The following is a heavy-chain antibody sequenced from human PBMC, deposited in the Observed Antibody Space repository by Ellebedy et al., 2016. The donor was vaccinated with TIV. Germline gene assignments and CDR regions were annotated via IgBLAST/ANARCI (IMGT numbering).Heavy chain of an antibody. CDR2: IIPIFGTA. V-gene: IGHV1-69*13. CDR1: GYTLTELS. J-gene: IGHJ4*02. Sequence: AASVKVSCKVSGYTLTELSMHWVRQAPGQGLEWMGGIIPIFGTANYAQKFQGRVTITADESTSTAYMELSSLRSEDTAVYYCARDRGGWGQGTLVTVSS. D-gene: IGHD4-23*01. CDR3: ARDRGG.